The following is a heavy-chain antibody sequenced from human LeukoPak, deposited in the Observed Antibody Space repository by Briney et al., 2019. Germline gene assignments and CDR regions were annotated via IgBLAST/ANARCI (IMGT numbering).Heavy chain of an antibody. J-gene: IGHJ6*03. CDR2: IYSGGST. CDR1: GFTVSSDS. Sequence: GGSLRLSCTVSGFTVSSDSMSWVRQAPGKGLEWVSFIYSGGSTHYSDSVKGRLTISRDNAKNSLYLQMNSLRAEDTAVYYCARDQGFSYYYYYMDVWGKGTTVTVSS. CDR3: ARDQGFSYYYYYMDV. D-gene: IGHD3-3*01. V-gene: IGHV3-53*01.